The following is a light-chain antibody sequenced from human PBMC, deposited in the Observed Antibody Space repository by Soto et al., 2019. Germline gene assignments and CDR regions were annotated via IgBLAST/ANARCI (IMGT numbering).Light chain of an antibody. Sequence: DIQMTQSPSTLSASVGDRVSITCRASQSISSWLAWYQQKPGKAPKLLIYKASSLESGVPSRFSGSGSGTEFTLTIRSLQPDDFEVYYGHQYDDGPYTFGQGTKVDIK. J-gene: IGKJ2*01. CDR1: QSISSW. V-gene: IGKV1-5*03. CDR3: HQYDDGPYT. CDR2: KAS.